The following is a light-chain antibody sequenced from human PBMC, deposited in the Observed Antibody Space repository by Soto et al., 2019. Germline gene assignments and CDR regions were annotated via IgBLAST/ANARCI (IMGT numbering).Light chain of an antibody. CDR3: QQYGSYSWT. V-gene: IGKV1-5*03. CDR1: QTISSW. CDR2: KAS. Sequence: DTPMTQSPSTLSGSLGDRVIITCRASQTISSWLAWYQQKPGKAPKLLIYKASTLKSGVPSRFSGSGYGTEFNLTISSLQTDDFATYYCQQYGSYSWTFGQGTKVDI. J-gene: IGKJ1*01.